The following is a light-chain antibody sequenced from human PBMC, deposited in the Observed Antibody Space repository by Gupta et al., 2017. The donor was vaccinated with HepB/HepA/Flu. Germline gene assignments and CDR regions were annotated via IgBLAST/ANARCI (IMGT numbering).Light chain of an antibody. CDR3: QSYDSSSSWV. Sequence: NFMLPQPHSVSESPGKPVTISCTRSSGPIASNYVQWYQQRPGSAPTTVIYEDNQRPSGVPDRFSGSIDNSSNSASLTISGLKTEDEADYYCQSYDSSSSWVFGGGTKLTVL. CDR1: SGPIASNY. J-gene: IGLJ3*02. CDR2: EDN. V-gene: IGLV6-57*03.